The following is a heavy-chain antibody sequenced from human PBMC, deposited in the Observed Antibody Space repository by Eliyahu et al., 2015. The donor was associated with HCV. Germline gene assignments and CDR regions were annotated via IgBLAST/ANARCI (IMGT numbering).Heavy chain of an antibody. D-gene: IGHD2-15*01. J-gene: IGHJ6*02. V-gene: IGHV3-23*04. CDR1: GXTFSSYA. CDR2: VTYDGGNT. CDR3: ANTRAAHYYDMDV. Sequence: EVQLVESGGGLVQPGXSLRLSCAASGXTFSSYAMSWVRQVPGKGLEWVSTVTYDGGNTYYADSVKGRSTISRDNSKNTLYLQMNSLRVEDTAVYYCANTRAAHYYDMDVWGQGTTVTVSS.